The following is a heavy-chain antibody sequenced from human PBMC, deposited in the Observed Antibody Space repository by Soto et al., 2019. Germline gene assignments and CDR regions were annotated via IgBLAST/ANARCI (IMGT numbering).Heavy chain of an antibody. V-gene: IGHV1-69*13. CDR3: ARGIVVVVAATSGLNYYYYGMDV. J-gene: IGHJ6*02. CDR2: IIPIFGTA. Sequence: GASVKVSCKASGGTFSSYAISWLRQAPGQGLEWMGGIIPIFGTANYAQKFQGRVTITADESTSTAYMELSSLRSEDTAVYYCARGIVVVVAATSGLNYYYYGMDVWGQGTTVTVSS. D-gene: IGHD2-15*01. CDR1: GGTFSSYA.